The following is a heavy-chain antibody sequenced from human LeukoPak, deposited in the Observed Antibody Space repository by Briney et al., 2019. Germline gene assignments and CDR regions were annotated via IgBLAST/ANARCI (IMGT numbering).Heavy chain of an antibody. CDR2: IYYSGRT. V-gene: IGHV4-59*01. J-gene: IGHJ5*02. D-gene: IGHD3-3*01. CDR1: GVSISSYY. Sequence: SETLSLTCTVSGVSISSYYWSWLRHPPGQGREWIGYIYYSGRTNYQTSLKSRGTISLDQSKNLRSLKLSSVTAADTAVYYCARDRLNLWSGYINNWFDPWGQGTLVTVSS. CDR3: ARDRLNLWSGYINNWFDP.